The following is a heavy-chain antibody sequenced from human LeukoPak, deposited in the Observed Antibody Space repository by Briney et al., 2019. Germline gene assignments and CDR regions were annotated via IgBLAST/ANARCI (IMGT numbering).Heavy chain of an antibody. CDR2: ISSISNNYAT. Sequence: GGSLRLSCAASGFTLSGSAVNWFRQASGKGPEWLGRISSISNNYATEYAASVTGRFTISRDDSQNTAFLQMSSLKTEDTAIYFCASKYGFDYWGLGTRVTVSS. V-gene: IGHV3-73*01. J-gene: IGHJ4*02. D-gene: IGHD4-17*01. CDR1: GFTLSGSA. CDR3: ASKYGFDY.